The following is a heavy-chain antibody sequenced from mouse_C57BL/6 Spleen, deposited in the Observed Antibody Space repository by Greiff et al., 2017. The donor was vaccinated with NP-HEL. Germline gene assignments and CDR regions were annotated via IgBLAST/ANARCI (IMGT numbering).Heavy chain of an antibody. D-gene: IGHD2-12*01. CDR2: IYPRSGNT. CDR1: GYTFTSYG. CDR3: ARSPYSYYFDY. Sequence: QVQLKQSGAELARPGASVKLSCKASGYTFTSYGISWVKQRTGQGLEWIGEIYPRSGNTYYNEKFKGKATLTADKSSSTAYMELRSLTSEDSAVYFCARSPYSYYFDYWGQGTTLTVSS. V-gene: IGHV1-81*01. J-gene: IGHJ2*01.